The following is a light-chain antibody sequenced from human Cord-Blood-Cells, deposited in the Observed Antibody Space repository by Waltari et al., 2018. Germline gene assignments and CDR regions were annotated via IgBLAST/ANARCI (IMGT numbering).Light chain of an antibody. CDR2: KAS. Sequence: DIQMTQSASTPSASVGDRVTITCRASQSISSWLAWYQQKPGKAPKLLIYKASSLEIGVPSRFSGSGSGTEFTLTISSLQPDDFATYYCKQYNSYSMYTFGQGTKLEIK. J-gene: IGKJ2*01. CDR3: KQYNSYSMYT. V-gene: IGKV1-5*03. CDR1: QSISSW.